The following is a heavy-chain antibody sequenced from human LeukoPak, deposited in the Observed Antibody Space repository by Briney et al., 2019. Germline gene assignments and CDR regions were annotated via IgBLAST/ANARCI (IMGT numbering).Heavy chain of an antibody. V-gene: IGHV1-69*13. J-gene: IGHJ4*02. CDR3: ARATSDFWSGYPYDY. D-gene: IGHD3-3*01. CDR2: IIPIFGTA. Sequence: GASVKVSFKASGGTFSSYAISWVRQAPGQGLEWMGGIIPIFGTANYAQKFQGRVTITADESTSTAYMELSSLRSEDTAVYYCARATSDFWSGYPYDYWGQGTLVTVSS. CDR1: GGTFSSYA.